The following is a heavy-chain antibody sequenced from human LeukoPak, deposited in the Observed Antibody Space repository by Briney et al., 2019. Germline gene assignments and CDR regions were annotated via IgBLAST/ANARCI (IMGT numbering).Heavy chain of an antibody. CDR1: GYTFTSYY. V-gene: IGHV1-46*01. CDR2: INPSGGGT. D-gene: IGHD3-22*01. J-gene: IGHJ5*02. Sequence: ASVKVSCKASGYTFTSYYMHWVRQAPGQGLEWMGIINPSGGGTSYAQKFQGRVTMTRDTSTSTVYMELSSLRSEDTAVYYCARDPRRYYYDSSGRGSWFDPWGQGTLVTVSS. CDR3: ARDPRRYYYDSSGRGSWFDP.